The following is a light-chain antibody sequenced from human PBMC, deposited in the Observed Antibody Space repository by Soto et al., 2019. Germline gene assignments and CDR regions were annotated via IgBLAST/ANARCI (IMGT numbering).Light chain of an antibody. J-gene: IGKJ1*01. CDR3: QQYYTTPWT. CDR2: WAS. Sequence: DIVMTQSPDSLAMSLGERATINCKSDQTVLYSSNSYNYLAWFQQKPGQPPKLLIYWASTRESGVPDRFSGSGSGTDFTLTISSLQAEDVAVYYCQQYYTTPWTFGQGTRVEVK. CDR1: QTVLYSSNSYNY. V-gene: IGKV4-1*01.